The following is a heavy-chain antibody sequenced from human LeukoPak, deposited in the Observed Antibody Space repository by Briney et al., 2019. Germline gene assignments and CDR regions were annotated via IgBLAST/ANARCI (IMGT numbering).Heavy chain of an antibody. V-gene: IGHV1-69*01. CDR1: GGTFSSYA. CDR2: IIPIFGTA. Sequence: SVKVSCKASGGTFSSYAISWVRQAPGQGLEWMGGIIPIFGTANYAQKFQGRVTITADESTSTAYMELSSLRSEDTAVYYRARALVPAAITSGYYYMDVWGKGTTVTVSS. J-gene: IGHJ6*03. D-gene: IGHD2-2*01. CDR3: ARALVPAAITSGYYYMDV.